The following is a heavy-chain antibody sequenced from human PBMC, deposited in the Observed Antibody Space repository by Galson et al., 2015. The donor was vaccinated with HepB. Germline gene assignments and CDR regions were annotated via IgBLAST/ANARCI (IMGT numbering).Heavy chain of an antibody. V-gene: IGHV3-30-3*01. CDR1: GFTFSSYA. D-gene: IGHD3-10*01. J-gene: IGHJ4*02. Sequence: SLRLSCAASGFTFSSYAMHWVRQAPGKGLEWVAVISYDGSNKYYADSVKGRFTISRDNSKNTLYLQMNSLRAEDTAVYYCARGEVLWFGELDYWGQGTLVTVSS. CDR2: ISYDGSNK. CDR3: ARGEVLWFGELDY.